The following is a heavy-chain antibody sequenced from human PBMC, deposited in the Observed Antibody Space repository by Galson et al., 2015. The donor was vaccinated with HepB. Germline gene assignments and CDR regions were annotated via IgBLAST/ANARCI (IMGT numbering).Heavy chain of an antibody. CDR3: ARVGDIRFHSFDI. J-gene: IGHJ3*02. D-gene: IGHD3-10*01. Sequence: SVKVSCKASDYSFTTYGISWVRQAPGQGLEWMGWIAVYNLNTNYAQKFQGRVTMTADLITETAFMELTSLRSDDTAVYFCARVGDIRFHSFDIWGQGTMVTVSS. CDR2: IAVYNLNT. V-gene: IGHV1-18*04. CDR1: DYSFTTYG.